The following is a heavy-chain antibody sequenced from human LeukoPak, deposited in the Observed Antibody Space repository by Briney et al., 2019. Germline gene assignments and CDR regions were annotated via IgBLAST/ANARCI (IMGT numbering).Heavy chain of an antibody. V-gene: IGHV1-69*05. CDR1: GGTFSNYA. Sequence: SVKVSCKASGGTFSNYAISWVRQAPGQGLDWMGGIIPIFGTANYAQKFQGRVTITTDESTSTAYMELSSLRSEDTAVYYCANGIDSSGPFDYWGQGTLVTVSS. D-gene: IGHD3-22*01. CDR2: IIPIFGTA. J-gene: IGHJ4*02. CDR3: ANGIDSSGPFDY.